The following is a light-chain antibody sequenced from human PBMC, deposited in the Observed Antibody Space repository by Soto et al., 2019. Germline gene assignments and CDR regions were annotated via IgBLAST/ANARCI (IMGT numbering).Light chain of an antibody. V-gene: IGKV2D-29*01. CDR3: MQSVQFPRT. J-gene: IGKJ2*01. Sequence: DIVMTQTPFSLSVTPGQPASISCKSSQSLLFSDGKTYLYWYLQKPGQPPQLLIYEVSNRLSGVXDXXSGSGSATDFTLKISRVEAEDVGVYYCMQSVQFPRTFGQGTNLDIK. CDR1: QSLLFSDGKTY. CDR2: EVS.